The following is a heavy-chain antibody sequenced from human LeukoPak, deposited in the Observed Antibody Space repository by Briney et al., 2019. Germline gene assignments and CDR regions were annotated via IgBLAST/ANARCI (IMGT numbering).Heavy chain of an antibody. CDR2: IYYSGST. Sequence: PSETLSLTCTVSGGSISSGDYYWSWIRQPPGKGLEWIGYIYYSGSTYYNPSLKSRVTISVDTSKNQFSLKLSSVTAADTAVYYCARVRSGYDFDYWGQGTLVTVSS. CDR1: GGSISSGDYY. J-gene: IGHJ4*02. D-gene: IGHD5-12*01. V-gene: IGHV4-30-4*01. CDR3: ARVRSGYDFDY.